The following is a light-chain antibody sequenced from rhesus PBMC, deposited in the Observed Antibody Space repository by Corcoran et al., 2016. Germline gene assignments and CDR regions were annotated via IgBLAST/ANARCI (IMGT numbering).Light chain of an antibody. V-gene: IGLV7-76*01. CDR3: LVYYSGAYI. J-gene: IGLJ1*01. CDR2: NAN. CDR1: TGAVTSGNF. Sequence: QAVVTQEPSLTVSPGGTVTLTCRSSTGAVTSGNFPHWFQQKPGQAPRGLIYNANSKHSWTPARFSGSLAGGKAALTLSGAQPEDEADYYCLVYYSGAYIFGAGTRLIVL.